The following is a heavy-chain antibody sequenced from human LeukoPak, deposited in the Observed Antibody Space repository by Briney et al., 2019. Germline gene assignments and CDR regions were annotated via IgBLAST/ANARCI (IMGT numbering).Heavy chain of an antibody. D-gene: IGHD3-22*01. Sequence: SVTVSCKASGGTFSSYAISWVRQAPGQGLEWMGGIIPIFGTANYAQKFQGRVTITADESTSTAYMELSSLRSEDTAVYYCARGGYYYDSSGYSHLPDYWGQGTLVTVSA. CDR1: GGTFSSYA. CDR2: IIPIFGTA. CDR3: ARGGYYYDSSGYSHLPDY. V-gene: IGHV1-69*13. J-gene: IGHJ4*02.